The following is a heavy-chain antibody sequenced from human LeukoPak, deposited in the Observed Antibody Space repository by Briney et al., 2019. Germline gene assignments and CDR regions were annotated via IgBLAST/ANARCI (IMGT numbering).Heavy chain of an antibody. CDR1: GFTFSSYA. J-gene: IGHJ4*02. CDR2: ISVSAGST. V-gene: IGHV3-23*01. Sequence: PGGSLRLSCSASGFTFSSYAMSWVRQAPGKGLEWVSAISVSAGSTYYADSVKGRFTISRDNSKNTLYLQMNSLRAEDTAVYYCATGSVRHSASWYSQEGDYWGQGTLVTVSS. D-gene: IGHD6-13*01. CDR3: ATGSVRHSASWYSQEGDY.